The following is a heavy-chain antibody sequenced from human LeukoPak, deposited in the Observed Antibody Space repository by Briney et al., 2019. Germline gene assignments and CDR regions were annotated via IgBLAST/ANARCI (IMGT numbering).Heavy chain of an antibody. CDR3: AREVHGSGSPFDY. Sequence: KPSETLSLTCTVSGDSISSTSYYWDWIRQPPGKGLEWIGSIYNSGTTYYNPSLKSRVTISVDTSKNQFSLKLSSVTAADTAVHYCAREVHGSGSPFDYWGQGTLVTVSS. CDR2: IYNSGTT. D-gene: IGHD3-10*01. V-gene: IGHV4-39*02. J-gene: IGHJ4*02. CDR1: GDSISSTSYY.